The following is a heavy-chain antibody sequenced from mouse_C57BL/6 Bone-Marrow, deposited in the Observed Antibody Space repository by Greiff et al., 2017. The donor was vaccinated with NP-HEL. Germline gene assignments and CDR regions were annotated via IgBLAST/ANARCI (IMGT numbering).Heavy chain of an antibody. J-gene: IGHJ1*03. CDR2: IRSKSSNYAT. D-gene: IGHD1-1*01. CDR1: GFTFNTYA. V-gene: IGHV10-3*01. Sequence: EVKLVESGGGLVQPKGSLKLSCAASGFTFNTYAMHWVRQAPGKGLEWVARIRSKSSNYATYYADSVKDRFTISRDDSQSMLYLQMNNLKTEDTAMYYCVRDPLGGSSYGNFDVWGTGTTVTVSS. CDR3: VRDPLGGSSYGNFDV.